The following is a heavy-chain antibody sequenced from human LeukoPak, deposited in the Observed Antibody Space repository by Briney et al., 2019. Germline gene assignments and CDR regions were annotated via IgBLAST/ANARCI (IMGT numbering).Heavy chain of an antibody. V-gene: IGHV1-2*02. D-gene: IGHD1-26*01. CDR2: INPNSGGT. CDR1: GYTFTGYY. Sequence: EASVKVSCKASGYTFTGYYMHWVRQAPGQGLEWMGWINPNSGGTNYAQKFQGRVTMTRDTSISTAYMELSRLRSDDTAVYYCAREDRLVYSGSYYGWFDPWGQGTLVTVSS. J-gene: IGHJ5*02. CDR3: AREDRLVYSGSYYGWFDP.